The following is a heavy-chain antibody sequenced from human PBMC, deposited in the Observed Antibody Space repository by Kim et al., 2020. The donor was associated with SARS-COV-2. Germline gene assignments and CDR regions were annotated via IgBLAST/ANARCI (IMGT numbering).Heavy chain of an antibody. V-gene: IGHV3-9*01. CDR3: AKDGWSSSWPRWWFDP. J-gene: IGHJ5*02. D-gene: IGHD6-13*01. Sequence: SVKRRFTISRDNAKNSLYLQMNSLRAEDTALYYCAKDGWSSSWPRWWFDPWGQGTLVTVSS.